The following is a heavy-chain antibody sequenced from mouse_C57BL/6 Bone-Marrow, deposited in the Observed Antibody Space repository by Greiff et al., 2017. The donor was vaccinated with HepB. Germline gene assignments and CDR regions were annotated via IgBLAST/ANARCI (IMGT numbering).Heavy chain of an antibody. CDR3: ASRNWGGYFDV. J-gene: IGHJ1*03. CDR1: GYTFTSYD. CDR2: IYPRDGST. D-gene: IGHD4-1*01. V-gene: IGHV1-85*01. Sequence: QVQLQQSGPELVKPGASVKLSCKASGYTFTSYDINWVKQRPGQGLEWIGWIYPRDGSTKYNEKFKGKATLTVDTSSSTAYMELSSLTSEDSAVYYCASRNWGGYFDVWGTGTTVTVSS.